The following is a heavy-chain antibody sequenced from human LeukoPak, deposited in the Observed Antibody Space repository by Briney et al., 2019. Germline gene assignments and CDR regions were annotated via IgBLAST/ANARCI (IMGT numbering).Heavy chain of an antibody. D-gene: IGHD3-10*01. Sequence: ASVKVSCKASGYTFTSYGISWVRQAPGQGLDGMGCISAYNGNTNYAQKLQGRVTMTTDTSTSTAYIELRSLRSDDTAVYYCARDNYYVSGKYCDYWGQGTLVTVSS. CDR2: ISAYNGNT. V-gene: IGHV1-18*04. CDR1: GYTFTSYG. J-gene: IGHJ4*02. CDR3: ARDNYYVSGKYCDY.